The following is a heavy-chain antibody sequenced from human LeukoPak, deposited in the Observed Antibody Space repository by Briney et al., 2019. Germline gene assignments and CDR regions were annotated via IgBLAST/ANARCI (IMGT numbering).Heavy chain of an antibody. Sequence: GASVKVSCKASGYTFTSYYMHWVRQAPGQGLEWMGIINPSGGSTSYAQKFQGRVTMTRDMSTSTVYMELSSLRSEDTAVYYCARGYDKTYYYGSGSSEPLVDYWGQGTLVTVSS. D-gene: IGHD3-10*01. CDR2: INPSGGST. J-gene: IGHJ4*02. CDR1: GYTFTSYY. CDR3: ARGYDKTYYYGSGSSEPLVDY. V-gene: IGHV1-46*01.